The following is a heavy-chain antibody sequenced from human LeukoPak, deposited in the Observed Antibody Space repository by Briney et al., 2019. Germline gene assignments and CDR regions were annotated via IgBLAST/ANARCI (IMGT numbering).Heavy chain of an antibody. CDR1: GYTFTSYG. D-gene: IGHD6-19*01. CDR3: ARVRSSGWGIDY. CDR2: ISTYNGDT. V-gene: IGHV1-18*01. Sequence: ASVKLSCKASGYTFTSYGVSWVRQAPGQGLEWMGWISTYNGDTNYAQKLQGRVTMTTDTSTSTAYMELRSLGSGDTALYYCARVRSSGWGIDYWGQGTLVTVSS. J-gene: IGHJ4*02.